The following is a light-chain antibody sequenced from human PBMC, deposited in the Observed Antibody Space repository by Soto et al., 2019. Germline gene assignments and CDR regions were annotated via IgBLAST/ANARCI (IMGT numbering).Light chain of an antibody. CDR2: GNI. CDR1: SSNIGSGY. J-gene: IGLJ2*01. CDR3: QSYGSSLSGVV. Sequence: QSVLTQPPSTSGTPGQRVTISCSGSSSNIGSGYVYWYQQLPGTAPKLLIYGNINRPSGVPDRFSGSKSDTSASLAITGLQAEDEADYYGQSYGSSLSGVVFGGGTKLTVL. V-gene: IGLV1-40*01.